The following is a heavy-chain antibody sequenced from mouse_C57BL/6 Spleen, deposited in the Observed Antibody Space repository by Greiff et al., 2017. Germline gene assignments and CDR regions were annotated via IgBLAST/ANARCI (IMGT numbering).Heavy chain of an antibody. CDR3: AREGVLLRARDY. J-gene: IGHJ4*01. Sequence: VQLQQPGAELVRPGSSVKLSCKASGYTFTSYWMHWVKQRPIQGLEGIGNIDPSDSETHYNQKFKDKATLTVDKCSSTAYMQLSSLTSEDSAVYYCAREGVLLRARDYWGQGALVTVSA. CDR2: IDPSDSET. CDR1: GYTFTSYW. V-gene: IGHV1-52*01. D-gene: IGHD1-1*01.